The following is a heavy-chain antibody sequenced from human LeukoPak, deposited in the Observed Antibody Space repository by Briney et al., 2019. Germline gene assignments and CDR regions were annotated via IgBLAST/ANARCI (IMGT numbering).Heavy chain of an antibody. Sequence: ASVKVSCKTSGYTFKNYGIIWVRQAPGQGLEWMGWISAYNGNTNYALNLQGRVALTTDTFTTTAYMELKSLRSDDTAMYYCAKSHSSSLRAPFDSWGQGTLLTVSS. CDR2: ISAYNGNT. D-gene: IGHD2-2*01. V-gene: IGHV1-18*01. CDR1: GYTFKNYG. CDR3: AKSHSSSLRAPFDS. J-gene: IGHJ4*02.